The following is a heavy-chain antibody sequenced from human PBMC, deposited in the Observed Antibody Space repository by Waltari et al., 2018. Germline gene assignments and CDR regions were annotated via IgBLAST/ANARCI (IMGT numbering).Heavy chain of an antibody. Sequence: EVQVVESGGGLVQPGGSLRLSCAPSGFAFSSSWISWLRQAPGQGVEWVANIKEDGSAQYYLDSVSGRFTISRDNTKNSLFLQMNSLRAEDTAVYFCARATNHAFDNWGQGTLVTVSS. CDR3: ARATNHAFDN. CDR1: GFAFSSSW. CDR2: IKEDGSAQ. J-gene: IGHJ4*02. V-gene: IGHV3-7*01.